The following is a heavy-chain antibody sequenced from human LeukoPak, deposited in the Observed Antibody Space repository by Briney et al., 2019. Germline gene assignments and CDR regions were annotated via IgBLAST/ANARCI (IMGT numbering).Heavy chain of an antibody. CDR2: SNWNGGST. V-gene: IGHV3-20*04. Sequence: GGSLRLSCAASGFTFDDYGMSWVRQAPGKGLEWVSGSNWNGGSTGYADSVKGRFTISRDNAKNSLYLQMNSLRAEDTALYYCARDLNGDYNFDYWGQGTLVTVSS. J-gene: IGHJ4*02. CDR3: ARDLNGDYNFDY. CDR1: GFTFDDYG. D-gene: IGHD4-17*01.